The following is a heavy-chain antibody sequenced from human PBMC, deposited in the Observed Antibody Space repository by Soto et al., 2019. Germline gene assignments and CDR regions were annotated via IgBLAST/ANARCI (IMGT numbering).Heavy chain of an antibody. D-gene: IGHD6-13*01. CDR3: ARIAAAGTFRSGLGGNYYYYYGMDV. Sequence: SGPTLVKPTQTLTLTCTFSGFSLSTSGMCVSWIRQPPGKALEWLALIDWDDDKYYSTSLKTRLTISKDTSKNQVVLTMTNMDPVDTATYYCARIAAAGTFRSGLGGNYYYYYGMDVWGQGTTVTVSS. J-gene: IGHJ6*02. CDR1: GFSLSTSGMC. V-gene: IGHV2-70*01. CDR2: IDWDDDK.